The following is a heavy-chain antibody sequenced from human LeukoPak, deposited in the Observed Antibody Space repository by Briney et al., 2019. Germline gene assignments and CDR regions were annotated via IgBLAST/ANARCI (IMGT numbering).Heavy chain of an antibody. CDR2: INAGNGNT. J-gene: IGHJ4*02. CDR1: GYTFTSYA. D-gene: IGHD3-22*01. Sequence: ASVKVSCKASGYTFTSYAMHWVRQAPGQRLEWMGWINAGNGNTKYSQKFQGRVTITRDTSASTAYMELSSLRSDDTAVYYCARVGDYYDSSGYYSYYFDYWGQGTLVTVSS. CDR3: ARVGDYYDSSGYYSYYFDY. V-gene: IGHV1-3*01.